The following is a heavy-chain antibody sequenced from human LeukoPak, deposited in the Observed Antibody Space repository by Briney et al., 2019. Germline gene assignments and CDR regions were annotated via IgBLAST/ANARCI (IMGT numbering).Heavy chain of an antibody. CDR2: IYYSGST. V-gene: IGHV4-59*01. Sequence: SETLSLTCTFSGGSISSYYWSWIRQPPGKGLEWIGYIYYSGSTNYNPSLKSRVTISVDTSKNQFSLKLSSVTAADTAVYYCASDIAAAGVFTFDYWGQGTLVTVSS. D-gene: IGHD6-13*01. CDR3: ASDIAAAGVFTFDY. J-gene: IGHJ4*02. CDR1: GGSISSYY.